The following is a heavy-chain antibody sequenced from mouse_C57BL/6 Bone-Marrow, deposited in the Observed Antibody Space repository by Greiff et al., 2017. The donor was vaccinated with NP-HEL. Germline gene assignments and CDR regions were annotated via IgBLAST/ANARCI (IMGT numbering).Heavy chain of an antibody. CDR3: ARSEDYDAMDY. CDR2: IYPGDGDT. Sequence: VQLQQSGPELVKPGASVKISCKASGYAFSSSWMNWVKQRPGTGLEWIGRIYPGDGDTNYNGKFKGKATLTADKSSSTAYMQLSSLTSEDSAVYFCARSEDYDAMDYWGQGTSVTVSS. V-gene: IGHV1-82*01. J-gene: IGHJ4*01. CDR1: GYAFSSSW.